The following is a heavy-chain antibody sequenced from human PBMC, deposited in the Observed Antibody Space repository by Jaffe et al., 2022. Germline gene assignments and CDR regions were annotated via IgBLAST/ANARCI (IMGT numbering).Heavy chain of an antibody. CDR2: IYWNDDK. V-gene: IGHV2-5*01. CDR1: GFSLSASGVG. D-gene: IGHD3-10*01. Sequence: QITLKESGPTLVKPTQTLTLTCTFSGFSLSASGVGVGWIRQPPGKAPEFLVVIYWNDDKRYSPSLKSRLTITKDTSKNQVVLTMTNMDPVDTATYYCVHRKTVRVDPSRGAFDYWGQGTLVTVSS. CDR3: VHRKTVRVDPSRGAFDY. J-gene: IGHJ4*02.